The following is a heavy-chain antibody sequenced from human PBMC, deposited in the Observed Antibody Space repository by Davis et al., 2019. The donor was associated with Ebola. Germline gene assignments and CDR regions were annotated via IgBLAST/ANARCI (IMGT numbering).Heavy chain of an antibody. V-gene: IGHV3-73*01. CDR3: TTTTTHFDY. Sequence: ESPKISRAASGFSFSGSAMHWVRQASGKGLEWVGRIRSKANSYATAYAASVKGRFTISRDDSKNTAYLQMNSLKTEDTAVYYCTTTTTHFDYWGQGTLVTVSS. D-gene: IGHD1-26*01. CDR1: GFSFSGSA. CDR2: IRSKANSYAT. J-gene: IGHJ4*02.